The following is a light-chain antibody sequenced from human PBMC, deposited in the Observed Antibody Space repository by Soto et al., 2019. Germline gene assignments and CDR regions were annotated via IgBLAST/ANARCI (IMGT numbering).Light chain of an antibody. J-gene: IGLJ1*01. CDR3: CSCAGTFYV. V-gene: IGLV2-11*01. Sequence: QSALTQPRSVSGSPGQSVTISCTGTSSDFGGYNYVSWYQHHPGKAPKLMIYDVSERPSGVPDRFSGSKSGNTASLTISGLQAEDEADYYCCSCAGTFYVFGTGTKVTVL. CDR2: DVS. CDR1: SSDFGGYNY.